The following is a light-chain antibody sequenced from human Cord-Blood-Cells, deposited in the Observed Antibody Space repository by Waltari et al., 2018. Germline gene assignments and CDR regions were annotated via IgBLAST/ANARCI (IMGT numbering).Light chain of an antibody. V-gene: IGLV2-14*03. Sequence: QPALTQPASVSGSPGQSITISCTGTSSDVGGYNYVSGYQQHPGKAPKLMSYEGSNRPAGVCNRFSGSKSGNTAALTISGLQAEDEADYYCSSYTSSSTWVFGGGAKLTVL. CDR2: EGS. CDR3: SSYTSSSTWV. CDR1: SSDVGGYNY. J-gene: IGLJ3*02.